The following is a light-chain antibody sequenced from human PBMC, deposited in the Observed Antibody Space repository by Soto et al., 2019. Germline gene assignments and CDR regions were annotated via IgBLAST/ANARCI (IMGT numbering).Light chain of an antibody. CDR2: GAS. CDR1: ESSSSSY. Sequence: EIVLTHSPATLCLTRGERTTLSCRARESSSSSYIDWYQQKPGKAPRLLIYGASSRDSGIPDRISGSGSGTDFTLTISSLQPEDFAVYYCQKSNNRPLTXGEGTRVDIK. V-gene: IGKV3D-20*02. J-gene: IGKJ5*01. CDR3: QKSNNRPLT.